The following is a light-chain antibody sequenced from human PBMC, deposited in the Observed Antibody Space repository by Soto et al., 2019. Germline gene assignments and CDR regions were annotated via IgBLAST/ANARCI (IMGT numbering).Light chain of an antibody. CDR2: DVF. Sequence: QSVLTQPSSVSGSPGQSITISCTGTSSDVGGYNYVSWYQHHPGKAPKLMIYDVFHRPSGISTRFSGSKSGNTASLTISGLQAEDEADYYCSSYASSSTLVFGTATKVTVL. CDR3: SSYASSSTLV. J-gene: IGLJ1*01. CDR1: SSDVGGYNY. V-gene: IGLV2-14*03.